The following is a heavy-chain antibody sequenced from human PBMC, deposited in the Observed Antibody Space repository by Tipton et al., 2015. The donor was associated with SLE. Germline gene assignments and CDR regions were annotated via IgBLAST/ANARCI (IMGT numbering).Heavy chain of an antibody. CDR1: GDSISRGGYY. CDR2: IYASGST. J-gene: IGHJ6*03. Sequence: TLSLTCTVSGDSISRGGYYWSWIRQPAGRGLEWIGRIYASGSTNYNPSLKSRVTISIDTSKNQFSLNVTSVTAADTAVYYCAREGLGTSYYYYMDVWGKGTTVTVSS. D-gene: IGHD1-26*01. CDR3: AREGLGTSYYYYMDV. V-gene: IGHV4-61*02.